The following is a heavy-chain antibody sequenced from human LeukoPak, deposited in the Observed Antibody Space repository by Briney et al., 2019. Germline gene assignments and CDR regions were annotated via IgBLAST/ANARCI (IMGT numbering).Heavy chain of an antibody. V-gene: IGHV4-34*01. CDR3: ARARAYCDFWSGWNSPTDY. CDR2: INHSGST. D-gene: IGHD3-3*01. Sequence: PSETLSLTCAVYGGSFSGYYWSWIRQPPGKGLEWIGEINHSGSTNYNPSLKSRVTISVDTSKNQFSLKLSSVTAADTAVYYCARARAYCDFWSGWNSPTDYWGQGTLVTVSS. J-gene: IGHJ4*02. CDR1: GGSFSGYY.